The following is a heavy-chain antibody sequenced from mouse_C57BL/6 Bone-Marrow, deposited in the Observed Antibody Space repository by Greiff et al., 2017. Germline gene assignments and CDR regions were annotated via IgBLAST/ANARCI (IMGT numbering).Heavy chain of an antibody. V-gene: IGHV1-18*01. CDR2: INPNNGGT. CDR3: ARKEAYYGINYFDY. Sequence: LQQSGPELVKPGASVKIPCKASGYTFTDYNMDWVKQSHGKSLEWIGDINPNNGGTSYNQKFKGKATLTVDKSSSTAYMELRSLTSEDTAVYYCARKEAYYGINYFDYWGQGTTLTVSS. CDR1: GYTFTDYN. J-gene: IGHJ2*01. D-gene: IGHD1-1*01.